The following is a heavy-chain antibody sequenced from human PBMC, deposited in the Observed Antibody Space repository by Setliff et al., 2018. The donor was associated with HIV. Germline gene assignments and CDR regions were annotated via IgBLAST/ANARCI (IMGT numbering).Heavy chain of an antibody. CDR3: ARDSYGYID. Sequence: SETLSLTCTVSGGCISSSSYYWGWIRQPPGKGLEWIGSVYYSGSTYYNPSLKSRVTISGDTSKNEFSLKLSSVTAADTAVYYCARDSYGYIDWGQGTLVTVSS. V-gene: IGHV4-39*07. D-gene: IGHD3-16*02. CDR1: GGCISSSSYY. CDR2: VYYSGST. J-gene: IGHJ4*02.